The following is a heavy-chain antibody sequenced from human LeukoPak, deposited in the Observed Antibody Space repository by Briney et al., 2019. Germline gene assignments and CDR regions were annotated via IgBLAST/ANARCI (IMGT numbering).Heavy chain of an antibody. D-gene: IGHD2-21*01. V-gene: IGHV1-18*01. CDR2: ISAYNGNT. J-gene: IGHJ4*02. Sequence: ASVKVSCKASGYTFTSYGISWVRQAPGQGLEWMGWISAYNGNTNYAQKLQGRVTMTTDTSTSTVCMELSSLRSEDTAVYYCARIDRRRSLDDYWGQGTLVTVSS. CDR1: GYTFTSYG. CDR3: ARIDRRRSLDDY.